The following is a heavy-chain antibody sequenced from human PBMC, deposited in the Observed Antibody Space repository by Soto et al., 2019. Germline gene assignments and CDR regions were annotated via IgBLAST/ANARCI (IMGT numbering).Heavy chain of an antibody. J-gene: IGHJ4*02. CDR3: AKPVGHMWLSSYYFDY. D-gene: IGHD6-19*01. V-gene: IGHV3-30*18. CDR2: ISYDGSNK. CDR1: GFTFSSYG. Sequence: PGGSLRLSCAASGFTFSSYGMHWIRQAPGKGLEWVAVISYDGSNKYYADSVKGRFTISRDNSKNTLYLQMNSLRAEDTAVYYCAKPVGHMWLSSYYFDYWGQGTLVTVSS.